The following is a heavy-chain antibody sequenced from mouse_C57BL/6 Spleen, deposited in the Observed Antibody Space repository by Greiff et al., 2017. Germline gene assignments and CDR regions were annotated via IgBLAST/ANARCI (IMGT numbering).Heavy chain of an antibody. CDR1: GYTFTSYW. Sequence: QVQLKQPGAELVRPGSSVKLSCKASGYTFTSYWMDWVKQRPGQGLEWIGNIYPSDSETHYNQKFKDKATLTVDKSSSTAYMQLSSLTSEDSAVYYCARNPYYSNDVGFAYWGQGTLVTVSA. J-gene: IGHJ3*01. CDR3: ARNPYYSNDVGFAY. D-gene: IGHD2-5*01. V-gene: IGHV1-61*01. CDR2: IYPSDSET.